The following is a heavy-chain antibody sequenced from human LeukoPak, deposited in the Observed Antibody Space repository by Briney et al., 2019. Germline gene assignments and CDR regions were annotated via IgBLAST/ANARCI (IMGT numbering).Heavy chain of an antibody. CDR3: ANAGPGYNSGSNYYYGMDV. Sequence: GGSLRLSCAASGFIFSTYGMRWVRQAPGKGLEWVSSISGSGGTTFYADSVKGRFTISRDNSKNTLYLQMNSLRAEDTAAYYCANAGPGYNSGSNYYYGMDVWGQGTTVTVPS. D-gene: IGHD6-19*01. J-gene: IGHJ6*02. CDR2: ISGSGGTT. CDR1: GFIFSTYG. V-gene: IGHV3-23*01.